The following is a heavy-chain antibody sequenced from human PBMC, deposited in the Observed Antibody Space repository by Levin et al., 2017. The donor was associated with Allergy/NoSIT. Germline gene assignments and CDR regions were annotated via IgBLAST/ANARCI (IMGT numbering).Heavy chain of an antibody. CDR2: IKTTSDGATA. CDR1: GFSFTNAA. Sequence: PGGSLRLSCAASGFSFTNAAMSWARQVPGKGLEWLGRIKTTSDGATAVYAAPVKGRFTISRDDSENMLYLQMSSLRVEDTGIYYCTLYVGYPKTWGQGSLVTVSS. V-gene: IGHV3-15*01. D-gene: IGHD3-16*02. J-gene: IGHJ5*02. CDR3: TLYVGYPKT.